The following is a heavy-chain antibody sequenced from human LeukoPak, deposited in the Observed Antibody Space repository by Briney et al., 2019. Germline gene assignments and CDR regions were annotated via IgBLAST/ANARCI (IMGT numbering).Heavy chain of an antibody. J-gene: IGHJ5*02. CDR3: ARNTSTSPWFDP. Sequence: SQTLSLTCTVSGGSISSGGYYWSWIRQHPGKGLEWIGYIYYSGSTYYNPSLKSRVTISLDTSKNQFSLKLSSVTAADTAVYYCARNTSTSPWFDPWARGTLVTVSS. CDR2: IYYSGST. D-gene: IGHD2-2*01. V-gene: IGHV4-31*03. CDR1: GGSISSGGYY.